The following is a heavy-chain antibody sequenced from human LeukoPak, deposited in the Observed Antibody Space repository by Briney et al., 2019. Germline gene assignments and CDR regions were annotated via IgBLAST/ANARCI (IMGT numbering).Heavy chain of an antibody. Sequence: ASVKVSCKASGYSFSSFGISWVRQAPGQGLEWMGWISVYNGNIKHGQKFQGRVTMTTDTSTNTAYMELTSLRFDDTAVYYCARDQCGNPCFYFDLWGQGALVTVTA. CDR3: ARDQCGNPCFYFDL. V-gene: IGHV1-18*01. D-gene: IGHD1-1*01. CDR1: GYSFSSFG. CDR2: ISVYNGNI. J-gene: IGHJ4*02.